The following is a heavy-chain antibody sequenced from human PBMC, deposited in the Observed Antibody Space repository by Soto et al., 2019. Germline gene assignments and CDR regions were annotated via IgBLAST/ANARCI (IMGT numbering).Heavy chain of an antibody. J-gene: IGHJ4*02. CDR1: GDSINSDKYY. D-gene: IGHD3-9*01. Sequence: QLQESGPGLVKPSETLSLTCSVSGDSINSDKYYWGWIRQPPGKGLEWIGSIYYRGNTYYNPSLQTRVTISLDKFQSQFSLRLNSVPAADSAVYFCGRMEGLATISYYFDFWGQGAQVTVSS. CDR2: IYYRGNT. CDR3: GRMEGLATISYYFDF. V-gene: IGHV4-39*01.